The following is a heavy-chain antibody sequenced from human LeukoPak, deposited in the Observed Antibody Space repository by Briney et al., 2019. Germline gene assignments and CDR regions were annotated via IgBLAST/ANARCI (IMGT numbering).Heavy chain of an antibody. Sequence: GGSLRLSCAASGFTFSNYWMHWVPRAPGKGLVWVSRINTDGSSTSYADSVKGRFTISRDNAKNTLYLQMNSLRAEDTAVYYCARDVNLGWLSRYYFDHWGQGTLVTVSS. J-gene: IGHJ4*02. CDR1: GFTFSNYW. CDR2: INTDGSST. CDR3: ARDVNLGWLSRYYFDH. V-gene: IGHV3-74*01. D-gene: IGHD3-3*01.